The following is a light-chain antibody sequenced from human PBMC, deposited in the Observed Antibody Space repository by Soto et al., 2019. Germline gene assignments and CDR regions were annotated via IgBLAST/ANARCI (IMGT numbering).Light chain of an antibody. CDR3: QQYNIWPLWT. CDR2: AAS. V-gene: IGKV3D-15*01. Sequence: EIVLTQSPATLSLSPGERATLSCGASQSVGSFLAWYQQKPGQAPRLLIYAASNRATGIPARFSGSGSGTEFTLTISSLQSEDFAVYFCQQYNIWPLWTFGQGTKVDNK. J-gene: IGKJ1*01. CDR1: QSVGSF.